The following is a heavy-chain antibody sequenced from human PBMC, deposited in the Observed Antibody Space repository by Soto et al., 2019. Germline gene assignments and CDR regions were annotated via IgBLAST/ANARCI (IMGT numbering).Heavy chain of an antibody. CDR2: ISGSGGST. J-gene: IGHJ4*02. CDR3: AKEGQQLGGGYFDY. CDR1: GFTFSSYA. D-gene: IGHD6-13*01. V-gene: IGHV3-23*01. Sequence: EVQLLESGGGLVQPGGSLRLSCAASGFTFSSYAMSWVRQAPGKGLEWVSAISGSGGSTYYADSVKGRFTISRDNSKNPLFLQMTSLRAEDTAVYYCAKEGQQLGGGYFDYWGQGTLVTVSS.